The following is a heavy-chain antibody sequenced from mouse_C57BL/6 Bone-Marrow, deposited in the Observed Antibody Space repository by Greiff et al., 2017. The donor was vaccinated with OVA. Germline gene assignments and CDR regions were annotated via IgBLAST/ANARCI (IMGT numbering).Heavy chain of an antibody. Sequence: EVKLVESGGGLVKPGGSLKLSCAASGFTFSSYAMSWVRQTPEKRLEWVATISDGGSYTYYPDNVKGRFTLSRDNAKNNLYLQMSHLKSEDTAMYYCARDRATVALYYFDYWGQGTTLTVSS. CDR1: GFTFSSYA. CDR3: ARDRATVALYYFDY. D-gene: IGHD1-1*01. J-gene: IGHJ2*01. V-gene: IGHV5-4*01. CDR2: ISDGGSYT.